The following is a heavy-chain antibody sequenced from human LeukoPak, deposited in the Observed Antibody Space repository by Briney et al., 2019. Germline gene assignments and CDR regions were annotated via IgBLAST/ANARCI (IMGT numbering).Heavy chain of an antibody. D-gene: IGHD6-13*01. Sequence: PGGSLRLSCAASGFTFSSYWMSWVRQAPGKGLEWVSAISGSGGSTYYADSVKGRFTISRDNSKNTLYLQMNSLRAEDTAVYYCAKGVSAAANYYYYMDVWGKGTTVTVSS. CDR1: GFTFSSYW. CDR3: AKGVSAAANYYYYMDV. CDR2: ISGSGGST. V-gene: IGHV3-23*01. J-gene: IGHJ6*03.